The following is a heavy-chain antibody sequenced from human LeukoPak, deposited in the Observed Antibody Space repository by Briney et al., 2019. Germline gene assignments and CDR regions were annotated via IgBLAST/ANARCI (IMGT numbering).Heavy chain of an antibody. Sequence: GASVKVSCKASGGTFSSYAISWVRQALGQGLEWMGRIIPILGIANYAQKFQGRVTITADKSTSTAYMELSSLRSEDTAVYYCAGDGAVWDGAFDIWGQGTMVTVSS. D-gene: IGHD3-3*01. CDR3: AGDGAVWDGAFDI. CDR1: GGTFSSYA. V-gene: IGHV1-69*04. CDR2: IIPILGIA. J-gene: IGHJ3*02.